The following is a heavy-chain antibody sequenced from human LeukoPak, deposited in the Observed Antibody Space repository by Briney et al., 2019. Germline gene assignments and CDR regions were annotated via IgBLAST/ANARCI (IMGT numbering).Heavy chain of an antibody. CDR2: IRYDGSNK. CDR1: GCTFSSYG. V-gene: IGHV3-30*02. CDR3: AKDRIEVDGYYYYYYMDV. J-gene: IGHJ6*03. Sequence: SGGSMRLSCAASGCTFSSYGMHWARQAPGKGLEWVAFIRYDGSNKYYADSVKGRFTISRDNSKNTLYLQMNSLRAEDTAVFYCAKDRIEVDGYYYYYYMDVWGKGTTVTVSS. D-gene: IGHD3-22*01.